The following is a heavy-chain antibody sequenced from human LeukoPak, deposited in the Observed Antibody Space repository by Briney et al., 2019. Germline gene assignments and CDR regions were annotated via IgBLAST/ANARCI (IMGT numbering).Heavy chain of an antibody. V-gene: IGHV3-53*01. Sequence: PGGSLRLSCAASGFTVSSNYMSWVRQAPGKGLEWVSVIYSSGSTYYADSVKGRFTISRDNSKNTLYLQMNSLRPEDTAVYYCASPYSSSWYFQHWGQGTLVTVSS. D-gene: IGHD6-13*01. CDR1: GFTVSSNY. J-gene: IGHJ1*01. CDR3: ASPYSSSWYFQH. CDR2: IYSSGST.